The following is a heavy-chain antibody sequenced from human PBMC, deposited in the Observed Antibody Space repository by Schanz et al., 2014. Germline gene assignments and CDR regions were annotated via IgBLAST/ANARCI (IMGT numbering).Heavy chain of an antibody. J-gene: IGHJ3*02. CDR2: INNAGSDT. V-gene: IGHV3-74*01. D-gene: IGHD4-4*01. CDR3: AKDRWRATVMVDAFDI. Sequence: EVQLVESGGGLVQPGGSLRLSCAASGFSFSNYWMHWVRQGPGSGLVWVSHINNAGSDTTYADSVKGRFTISRDNTRNTVHLQMNSLRAEDTAVYFCAKDRWRATVMVDAFDIWGQGTKVTVSS. CDR1: GFSFSNYW.